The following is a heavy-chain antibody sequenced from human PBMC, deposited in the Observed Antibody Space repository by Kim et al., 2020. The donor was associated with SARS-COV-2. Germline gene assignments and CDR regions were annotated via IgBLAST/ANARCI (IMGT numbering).Heavy chain of an antibody. V-gene: IGHV4-34*01. CDR3: ARGIDGGAGRGRYYYGMDV. CDR1: GGSFSGYY. D-gene: IGHD3-10*01. CDR2: INHSGST. Sequence: SETLSLTCAVYGGSFSGYYWSWIRQPPGKGLEWIGEINHSGSTNYNPSLKSRVTISVDTSKNQFSLKLSSVTAADTVVYYCARGIDGGAGRGRYYYGMDVWGEETTGTVSS. J-gene: IGHJ6*04.